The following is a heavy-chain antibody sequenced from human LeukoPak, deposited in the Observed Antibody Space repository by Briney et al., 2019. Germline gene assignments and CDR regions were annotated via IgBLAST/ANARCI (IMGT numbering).Heavy chain of an antibody. J-gene: IGHJ4*02. Sequence: SVKVSCKASGGTFSSYAISWVRQAPGQGLEWMGRIIPILGIANYAQKFQGRVTITADKSTSTAYMELSSLRSEDTAVYYYAGPLRSATNLDYWGQGTLVTVSS. CDR1: GGTFSSYA. CDR2: IIPILGIA. V-gene: IGHV1-69*04. D-gene: IGHD3-3*01. CDR3: AGPLRSATNLDY.